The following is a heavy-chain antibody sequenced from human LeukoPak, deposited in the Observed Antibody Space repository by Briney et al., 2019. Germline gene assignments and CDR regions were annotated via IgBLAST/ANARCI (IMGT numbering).Heavy chain of an antibody. J-gene: IGHJ4*02. CDR1: GFTFSSYG. Sequence: PGRSLRLSCAASGFTFSSYGMHWVRQAPGKGLEWVADIWYDGSNKYYADSVKGRFTISRDNSKNTLYLQMNSLRAEDTAVYYCAREGAPYSSSWYVDYWGQGTLVTVSS. D-gene: IGHD6-13*01. CDR2: IWYDGSNK. CDR3: AREGAPYSSSWYVDY. V-gene: IGHV3-33*01.